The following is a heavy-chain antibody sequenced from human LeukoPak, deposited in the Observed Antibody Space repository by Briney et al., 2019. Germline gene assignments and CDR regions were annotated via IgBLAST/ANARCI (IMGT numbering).Heavy chain of an antibody. J-gene: IGHJ4*02. D-gene: IGHD5-18*01. CDR1: GLSFSRYA. CDR2: ISSIGGST. CDR3: AKGGGYSYGDTLFDY. Sequence: GGSLRLSCAASGLSFSRYAMHWVRQAPGKGLEYVSAISSIGGSTYYADSVKGRFIISRDNSKNTLYLQMNSLRAEDTAVYYCAKGGGYSYGDTLFDYWGQGTLVT. V-gene: IGHV3-64*02.